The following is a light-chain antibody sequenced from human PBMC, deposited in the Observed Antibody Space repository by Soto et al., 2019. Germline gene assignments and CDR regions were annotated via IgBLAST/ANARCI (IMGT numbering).Light chain of an antibody. CDR2: SSN. V-gene: IGLV1-44*01. Sequence: QSVLTQPPSASGTPGQRVTISCSGSSSNIGSNSLNWYQQLPGTAPKLLMYSSNQRPSGVPDRFSGSKSGNSASLAISGLQSEDEADYYCAAWDDSLNGVVFGGGTQLPVL. CDR3: AAWDDSLNGVV. J-gene: IGLJ2*01. CDR1: SSNIGSNS.